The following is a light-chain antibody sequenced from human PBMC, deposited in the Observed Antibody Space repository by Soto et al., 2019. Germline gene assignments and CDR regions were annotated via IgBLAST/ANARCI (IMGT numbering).Light chain of an antibody. CDR1: SSDVGGYNY. CDR2: EVS. Sequence: QSVLTQPPSASGPPGQSVTISCTGTSSDVGGYNYVSWYQQHPGKAPKLMIYEVSKRPSGVPDRFSGSKSGNTASLTVSGLQTEDEADYYCSSYGGSNNLDFGTGTKLTVL. J-gene: IGLJ1*01. CDR3: SSYGGSNNLD. V-gene: IGLV2-8*01.